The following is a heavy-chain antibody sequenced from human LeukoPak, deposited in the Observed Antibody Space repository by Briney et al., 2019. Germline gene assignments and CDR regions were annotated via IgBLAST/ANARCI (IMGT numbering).Heavy chain of an antibody. CDR2: ISYDGSNK. CDR1: GFTFSSYA. Sequence: PGRSLRLSCAASGFTFSSYAMHWVRQAPGKGLEWVAVISYDGSNKYYADSVKGRFTISRDNSKNTLYLQMNSLRAEDTAVYYCAKSEAYWGGDCYSFDYWGQGTLVTVSS. J-gene: IGHJ4*02. D-gene: IGHD2-21*01. CDR3: AKSEAYWGGDCYSFDY. V-gene: IGHV3-30-3*02.